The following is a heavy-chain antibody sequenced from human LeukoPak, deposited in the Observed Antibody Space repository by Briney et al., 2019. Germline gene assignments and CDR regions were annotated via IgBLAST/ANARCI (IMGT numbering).Heavy chain of an antibody. V-gene: IGHV3-48*03. CDR1: GFTFSSYA. D-gene: IGHD2-2*01. CDR2: ISSSGSTI. CDR3: ARVRYCSVTTCYGGWFDP. J-gene: IGHJ5*02. Sequence: PGGSLRLSCAASGFTFSSYAMNWVRQAPGKGLEWVSYISSSGSTISYADSVKGRFTISRDNAKNSLYLQMNSLSAEDTAIYYCARVRYCSVTTCYGGWFDPWGQGTLVTVSS.